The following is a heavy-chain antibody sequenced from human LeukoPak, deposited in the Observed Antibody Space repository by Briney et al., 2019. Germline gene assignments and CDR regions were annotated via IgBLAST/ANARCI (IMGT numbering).Heavy chain of an antibody. J-gene: IGHJ6*02. CDR3: AVSDCSSTSCYYYYGMDV. CDR1: GYTFTSYA. CDR2: INAGNGNT. D-gene: IGHD2-2*01. V-gene: IGHV1-3*01. Sequence: GASVKVSCKASGYTFTSYAMHWVRQAPGQRLEWMGCINAGNGNTKYSQKFQGRVTITRDTSASTAYMELSSLRSEDTAVHYCAVSDCSSTSCYYYYGMDVWGQGTTVTVSS.